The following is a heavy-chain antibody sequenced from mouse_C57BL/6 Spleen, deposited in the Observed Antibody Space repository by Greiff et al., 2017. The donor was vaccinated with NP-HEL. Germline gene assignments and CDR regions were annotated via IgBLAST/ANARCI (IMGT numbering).Heavy chain of an antibody. D-gene: IGHD1-1*01. V-gene: IGHV5-9-1*02. Sequence: DVKLVESGEGLVKPGGSLKLSCAASGFTFSSYAMSWVRQTPEKRLEWVAYISSGGDYIYYADTVKGRFTISRDNARNTLYLQMSSLKSEDTAMYYCTRTSTTLVARYAMDYWGQGTSVTVSS. CDR2: ISSGGDYI. J-gene: IGHJ4*01. CDR1: GFTFSSYA. CDR3: TRTSTTLVARYAMDY.